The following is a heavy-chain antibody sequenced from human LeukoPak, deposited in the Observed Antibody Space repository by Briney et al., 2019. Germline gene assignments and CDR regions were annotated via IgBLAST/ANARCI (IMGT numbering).Heavy chain of an antibody. CDR3: ARVRLLWFGQGGSFDY. CDR1: GGSFSGYY. CDR2: INHSGST. D-gene: IGHD3-10*01. J-gene: IGHJ4*02. V-gene: IGHV4-34*01. Sequence: SETLSLTCAVYGGSFSGYYWSWIRQPPGKGLEWIGDINHSGSTNYNPSLKSRVTISVDTSKNQFSLKLSSVTAADTAVYYCARVRLLWFGQGGSFDYWGQGTLVTVSS.